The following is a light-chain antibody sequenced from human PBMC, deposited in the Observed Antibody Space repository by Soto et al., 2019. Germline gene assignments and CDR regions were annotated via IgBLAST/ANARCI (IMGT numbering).Light chain of an antibody. CDR3: QQSYTSLWT. CDR1: QSISRS. Sequence: DIQMTQSPSSLSASIGDRVTITCRASQSISRSLNWYQQKPGKAPKLLISAAYTVQSGVPSRFSGSGSGTYFTLTITSLQISDVGNYYCQQSYTSLWTLGQGTKVDSK. J-gene: IGKJ1*01. CDR2: AAY. V-gene: IGKV1-39*01.